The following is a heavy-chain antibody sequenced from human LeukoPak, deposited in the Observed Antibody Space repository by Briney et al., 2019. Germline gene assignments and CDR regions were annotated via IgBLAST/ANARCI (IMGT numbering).Heavy chain of an antibody. CDR3: ARGQQLVQGWFDP. J-gene: IGHJ5*02. Sequence: PGGSLRLSCAASGFTFSSYWMSWVRQGPGKGLVWVSRIRSDGISTGYADSAKGRFTISRDNAKNTLYLQMNSLRAEDTAVYYCARGQQLVQGWFDPWGQGTLVTVSS. V-gene: IGHV3-74*01. CDR1: GFTFSSYW. CDR2: IRSDGIST. D-gene: IGHD6-13*01.